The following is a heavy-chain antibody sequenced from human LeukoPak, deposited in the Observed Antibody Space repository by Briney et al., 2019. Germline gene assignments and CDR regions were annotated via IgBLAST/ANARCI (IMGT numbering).Heavy chain of an antibody. D-gene: IGHD2-21*01. CDR3: ARSPPYSPRSYYYYYMDV. Sequence: ASVKVSCKASGYTFTSYGISWVRQAPGQGLEWMGWISAYNGNTNYAQKLQGRVTMTTDTSTSTAYMELRSLRSDDTAVYYCARSPPYSPRSYYYYYMDVWGKGTTVTVSS. V-gene: IGHV1-18*01. CDR2: ISAYNGNT. CDR1: GYTFTSYG. J-gene: IGHJ6*03.